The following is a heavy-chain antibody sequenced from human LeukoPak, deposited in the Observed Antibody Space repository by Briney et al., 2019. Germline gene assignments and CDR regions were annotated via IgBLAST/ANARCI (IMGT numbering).Heavy chain of an antibody. V-gene: IGHV3-23*01. Sequence: GGSLRLSCAASGFTFSSYAMSWVRQAPGKGLEWVSAISGSGGSTYYADSVKGRFTISRDNSKNTLYLQMNSLRAEDTAVYYCAKDRRSGAYGYCGGDCYSTWGQGTLVTVSS. CDR3: AKDRRSGAYGYCGGDCYST. J-gene: IGHJ5*02. CDR2: ISGSGGST. D-gene: IGHD2-21*02. CDR1: GFTFSSYA.